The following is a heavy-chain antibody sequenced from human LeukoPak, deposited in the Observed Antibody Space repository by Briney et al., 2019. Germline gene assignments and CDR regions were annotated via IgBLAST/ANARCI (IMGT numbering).Heavy chain of an antibody. CDR3: ARSYGGARPLDY. Sequence: PSETLSLTCIVSGGSISSYYWSWVRQPPGKGREWIGYIYYSGSTNYNPSLKSRVTISVDTSKNQFSLKLSSVTAADTAVYYCARSYGGARPLDYWGQGTLVTVSS. V-gene: IGHV4-59*01. CDR2: IYYSGST. J-gene: IGHJ4*02. CDR1: GGSISSYY. D-gene: IGHD4-23*01.